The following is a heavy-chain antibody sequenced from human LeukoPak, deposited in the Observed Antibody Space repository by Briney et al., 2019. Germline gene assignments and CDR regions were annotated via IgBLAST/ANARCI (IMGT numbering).Heavy chain of an antibody. CDR2: ISGSGGST. CDR3: AKLGRLWFGELLQANNWFDP. V-gene: IGHV3-23*01. Sequence: GGSLRLSCAASGFTFSSYAMGWVRQAPGKGLEWVSAISGSGGSTYYADSVKGRFTISRDNSKNTLYLQMNSLRAEDTAVYYCAKLGRLWFGELLQANNWFDPWGQGTLVTVSS. D-gene: IGHD3-10*01. CDR1: GFTFSSYA. J-gene: IGHJ5*02.